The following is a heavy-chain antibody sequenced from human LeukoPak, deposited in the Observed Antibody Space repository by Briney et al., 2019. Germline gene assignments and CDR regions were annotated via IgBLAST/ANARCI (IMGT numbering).Heavy chain of an antibody. CDR1: GYTFTGYY. CDR2: ITPTIGGT. V-gene: IGHV1-2*02. J-gene: IGHJ5*02. D-gene: IGHD2-21*02. CDR3: ARDRKAIVVVTAIPRYNWFAP. Sequence: GASVKVSCKASGYTFTGYYMHWVRQAPGQGLEWMGWITPTIGGTNYAQKFQGRVTMTRDTSISTAYMELSRLRSDDTAVYYCARDRKAIVVVTAIPRYNWFAPWGQGTLVTVSS.